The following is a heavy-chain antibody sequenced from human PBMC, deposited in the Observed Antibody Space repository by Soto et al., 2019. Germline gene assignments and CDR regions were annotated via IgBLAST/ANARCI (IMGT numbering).Heavy chain of an antibody. J-gene: IGHJ4*02. CDR1: GGSISSSNW. CDR3: ARVDSTFLSLFDY. V-gene: IGHV4-4*02. CDR2: IYHSGST. Sequence: PSETLSLTCAVSGGSISSSNWWGWVRQPPGKGLGWIGEIYHSGSTNYNPSLKSRVTISVDKSKNQFSLKLSSVTAADTAVYYCARVDSTFLSLFDYWGQGTLVTVSS. D-gene: IGHD2-2*01.